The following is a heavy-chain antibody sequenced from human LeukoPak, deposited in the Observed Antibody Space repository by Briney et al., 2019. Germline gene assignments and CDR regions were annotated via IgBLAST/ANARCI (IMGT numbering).Heavy chain of an antibody. J-gene: IGHJ6*02. CDR3: ARGIRGSGGWYPGYGMDV. V-gene: IGHV3-7*01. Sequence: GGSLRLSCAASGFTFNDYWMSWVRQAPGKGLEWVANIKQDGSETYYVDSVKGRFTISRDNAKNSLYLQMNSLRAEDTAAYYCARGIRGSGGWYPGYGMDVWGQGTTVTVSS. D-gene: IGHD6-19*01. CDR1: GFTFNDYW. CDR2: IKQDGSET.